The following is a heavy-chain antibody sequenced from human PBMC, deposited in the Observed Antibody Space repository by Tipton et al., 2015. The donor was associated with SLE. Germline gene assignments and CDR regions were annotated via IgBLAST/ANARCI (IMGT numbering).Heavy chain of an antibody. CDR3: ARARLVRGVIGAFDI. J-gene: IGHJ3*02. Sequence: TLSLTCTVSGGSISSSSYYWGWIRQPPGKGLEWTGSIYYSGSTYYNPSLKSRVTISVDTSKNQFSLKLSSVTAADTAVYYCARARLVRGVIGAFDIWGQGTMVTVSS. CDR1: GGSISSSSYY. CDR2: IYYSGST. D-gene: IGHD3-10*01. V-gene: IGHV4-39*07.